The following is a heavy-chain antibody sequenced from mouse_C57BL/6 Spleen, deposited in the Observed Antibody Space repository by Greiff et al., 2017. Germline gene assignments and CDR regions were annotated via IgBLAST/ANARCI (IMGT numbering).Heavy chain of an antibody. J-gene: IGHJ3*01. CDR3: ARGGSSYPFAY. CDR2: IRYSGST. CDR1: GYSITSGYD. Sequence: VQLQQSGPGMVKPSQSLSLTCTVTGYSITSGYDWHWIRHFPGNKLEWMGYIRYSGSTNYNPSLKSRISITHDTSKNHFFLKLNSVTTEDTATYYCARGGSSYPFAYWGQGTLVTVSA. D-gene: IGHD1-1*01. V-gene: IGHV3-1*01.